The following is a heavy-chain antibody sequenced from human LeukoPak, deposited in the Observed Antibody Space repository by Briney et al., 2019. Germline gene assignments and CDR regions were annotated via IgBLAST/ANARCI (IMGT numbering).Heavy chain of an antibody. D-gene: IGHD4-17*01. J-gene: IGHJ5*02. Sequence: ASVKVSCKASGYTFIDYYMHWVRQAPGQGLEWMGWINPNSGGTNYAQKFQGRVTMTRDTSISTAYMELSRLRSDDTAVYYCATNGPPDQSTVTTMGWFDPWGQGTLVTVSS. CDR1: GYTFIDYY. CDR2: INPNSGGT. V-gene: IGHV1-2*02. CDR3: ATNGPPDQSTVTTMGWFDP.